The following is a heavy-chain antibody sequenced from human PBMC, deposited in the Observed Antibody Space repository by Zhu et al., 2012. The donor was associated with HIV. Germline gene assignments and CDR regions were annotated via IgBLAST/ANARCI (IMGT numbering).Heavy chain of an antibody. CDR1: GASVSSGSYY. J-gene: IGHJ3*02. CDR3: ARDVRFRGDAFDI. CDR2: VHYSGNT. V-gene: IGHV4-61*01. Sequence: QVQLQESGPGLVKPSETLSLTCTVSGASVSSGSYYWSWIRQSPGKGLEWIGYVHYSGNTNYNPSLKSRVTMSLDTSNNQFSLRLSSVTPADTAVYYCARDVRFRGDAFDIWAKGQWSPSLQ. D-gene: IGHD3-16*01.